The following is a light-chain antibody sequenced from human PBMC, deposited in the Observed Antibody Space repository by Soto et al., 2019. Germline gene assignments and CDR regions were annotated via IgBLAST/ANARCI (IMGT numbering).Light chain of an antibody. CDR3: HQYCALPFS. CDR2: GAS. Sequence: EIVLTQSPGTLSLSPGERATLSCRASQSVNNNYLAWYQQYPGQPPRLLIYGASSRATGVPDRFSGSGSGTDFVLTISRLEPGDFAVYHCHQYCALPFSFGPGTKVDIK. CDR1: QSVNNNY. J-gene: IGKJ3*01. V-gene: IGKV3-20*01.